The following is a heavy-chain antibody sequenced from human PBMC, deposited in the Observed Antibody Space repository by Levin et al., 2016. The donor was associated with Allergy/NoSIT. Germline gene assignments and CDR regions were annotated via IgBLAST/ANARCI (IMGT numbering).Heavy chain of an antibody. D-gene: IGHD3-16*02. Sequence: WIRQPPGKGLQWIGEINHSGITNYNPSLQSRVTISADTSKKQFSLKLSSVAAADTAVYYCARRVKISLAEGIAWPLDYWGQGSLVTVSS. V-gene: IGHV4-34*01. CDR2: INHSGIT. J-gene: IGHJ4*02. CDR3: ARRVKISLAEGIAWPLDY.